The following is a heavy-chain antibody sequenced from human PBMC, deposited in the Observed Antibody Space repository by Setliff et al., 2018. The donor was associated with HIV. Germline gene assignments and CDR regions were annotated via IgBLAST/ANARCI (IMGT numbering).Heavy chain of an antibody. J-gene: IGHJ4*02. D-gene: IGHD1-26*01. V-gene: IGHV3-7*05. CDR3: ATDCAVVGGTGSLDS. CDR1: GFTFSTYW. CDR2: IKQDGSEK. Sequence: PGGSLRLSCAASGFTFSTYWMSWVRQAPGKGLEWVANIKQDGSEKNYMDSVKGRFTISRDNAKNSLYPQMNSLRVEDTAVYYCATDCAVVGGTGSLDSRGQGTLVTVSS.